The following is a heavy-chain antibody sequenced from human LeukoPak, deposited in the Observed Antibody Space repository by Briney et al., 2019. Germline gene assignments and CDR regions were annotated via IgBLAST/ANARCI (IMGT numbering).Heavy chain of an antibody. D-gene: IGHD2-8*02. Sequence: SETLSLTCAVSGGSISSGGYSWSWIRQPPGKGLEWIGCIYHSGSTYYNPSLKSRVTISVDRSKNQFSLKLSSVTAADTAVYYCASSTGSYYYGMDVWGQGTTVTVSS. CDR1: GGSISSGGYS. CDR3: ASSTGSYYYGMDV. J-gene: IGHJ6*02. V-gene: IGHV4-30-2*01. CDR2: IYHSGST.